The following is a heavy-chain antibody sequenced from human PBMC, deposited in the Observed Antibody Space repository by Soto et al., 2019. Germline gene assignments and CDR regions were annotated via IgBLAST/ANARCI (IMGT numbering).Heavy chain of an antibody. V-gene: IGHV1-3*01. D-gene: IGHD3-10*01. CDR1: GYTFTSFP. Sequence: QVHLVQSGAEVKKPRASVRVSCQASGYTFTSFPMHWVRQAPGQRLEWMGWINPANGDTGYSQKFQGRVTITRDTSASTASMELSSLTSEDTAIYFCARKDYYGSGSYHFDSWGQGTLVIVSS. CDR3: ARKDYYGSGSYHFDS. CDR2: INPANGDT. J-gene: IGHJ4*02.